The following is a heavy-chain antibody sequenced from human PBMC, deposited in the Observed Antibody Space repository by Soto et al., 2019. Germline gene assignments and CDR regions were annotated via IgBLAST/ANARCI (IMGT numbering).Heavy chain of an antibody. Sequence: EVQLVESGGGLVKPGGSLRLSCAASGFTFSSYSMNWVRQAPGKGLEWVSSISSSSSYIYYADSVKGRFTISRDNSKNTLYLQMNSLRAEDTAVYYCARDSAQLPSLAYCGGDCYYDAFDIWGQGTMVTVSS. CDR2: ISSSSSYI. CDR1: GFTFSSYS. D-gene: IGHD2-21*02. J-gene: IGHJ3*02. CDR3: ARDSAQLPSLAYCGGDCYYDAFDI. V-gene: IGHV3-21*01.